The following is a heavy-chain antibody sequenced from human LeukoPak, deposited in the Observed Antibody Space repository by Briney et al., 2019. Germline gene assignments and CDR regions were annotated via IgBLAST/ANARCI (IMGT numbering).Heavy chain of an antibody. CDR3: ARPTRYYYGSGSYYLTDY. V-gene: IGHV5-51*03. Sequence: GESLKISCKGSVYSFTSYWIGWVRQMPGKGLEWMGIIYPGDSDTRYSPSFQGQVTISADKSVRTACLQWSSLKASDTAMYYCARPTRYYYGSGSYYLTDYWGQGTLVTVSS. D-gene: IGHD3-10*01. CDR1: VYSFTSYW. CDR2: IYPGDSDT. J-gene: IGHJ4*02.